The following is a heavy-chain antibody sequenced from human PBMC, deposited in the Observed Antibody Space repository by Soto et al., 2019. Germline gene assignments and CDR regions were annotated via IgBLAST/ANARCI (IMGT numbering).Heavy chain of an antibody. CDR2: ISFDGGDE. V-gene: IGHV3-30-3*02. Sequence: QVQLVESGGGVGQPGRSLRLSCAASGFDFSNHAMHWVRQPPGKAPEWLATISFDGGDEFYADSVKGRFTISRDNSKSTLSLHMNSLRAEDTAVYYCVKFCGGDCYNYWGQGTLVTVFS. CDR3: VKFCGGDCYNY. J-gene: IGHJ4*02. CDR1: GFDFSNHA. D-gene: IGHD2-21*02.